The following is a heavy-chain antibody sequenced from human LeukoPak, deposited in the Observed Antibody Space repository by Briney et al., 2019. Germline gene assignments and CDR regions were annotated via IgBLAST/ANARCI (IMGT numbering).Heavy chain of an antibody. D-gene: IGHD6-19*01. V-gene: IGHV3-53*05. CDR2: IYSGGST. CDR1: GFTVSSNY. Sequence: PGGSLRLSCAASGFTVSSNYMSWVRQAPGKGLEWVSVIYSGGSTYYADSVRGRFTISRDNSKNTLYPQMNSLKLEDTAVYYCAKVRWDNSGWYYLDNWGQGTLVTVSS. J-gene: IGHJ4*02. CDR3: AKVRWDNSGWYYLDN.